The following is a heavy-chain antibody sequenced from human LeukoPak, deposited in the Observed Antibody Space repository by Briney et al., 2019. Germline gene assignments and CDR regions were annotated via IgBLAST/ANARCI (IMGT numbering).Heavy chain of an antibody. CDR1: GFTFSGYA. J-gene: IGHJ4*02. CDR2: ISGSGGST. D-gene: IGHD1-7*01. Sequence: GGSLRLSCAASGFTFSGYAMSWVRQAPGKGLEWVSAISGSGGSTYYADSVKGRFTISRDNSKNTLYLQMNSLRAEDTAVYYCAKPLELRLGYYFDYWGQGTLVTVSS. CDR3: AKPLELRLGYYFDY. V-gene: IGHV3-23*01.